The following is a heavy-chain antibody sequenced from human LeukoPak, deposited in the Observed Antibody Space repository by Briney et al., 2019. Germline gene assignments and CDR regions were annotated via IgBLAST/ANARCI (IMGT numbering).Heavy chain of an antibody. CDR3: ARGGLRFYYYGIDV. D-gene: IGHD3-3*01. J-gene: IGHJ6*02. V-gene: IGHV3-64*01. Sequence: GGSLRLSCAASGFTFSSYAMHWVRQAPGKGLEYVSAISSNGGSTYYANSVKGRFTISRDNSKNTLYLQMGSLRAEDMAVYYCARGGLRFYYYGIDVWGQGTTVTVSS. CDR2: ISSNGGST. CDR1: GFTFSSYA.